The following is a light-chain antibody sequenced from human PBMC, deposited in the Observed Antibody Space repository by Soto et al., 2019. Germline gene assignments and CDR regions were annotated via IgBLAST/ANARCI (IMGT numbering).Light chain of an antibody. CDR1: SSDVGGYNY. V-gene: IGLV2-8*01. CDR3: SSYAGSNKVV. J-gene: IGLJ2*01. CDR2: EVS. Sequence: QSVLTQPPSASGSPGQSVTISCTGTSSDVGGYNYVSWYQQHPGKAPKLMIYEVSKRPSGVPDRFSGSKSGNTASLTVSGLQAEDEADYYCSSYAGSNKVVFGGGNKLTVL.